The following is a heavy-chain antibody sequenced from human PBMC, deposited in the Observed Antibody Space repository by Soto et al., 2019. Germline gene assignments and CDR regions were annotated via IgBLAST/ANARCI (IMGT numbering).Heavy chain of an antibody. Sequence: QVQLQESGPGLVKPSQTLSLTCTVSGGSISSGDYYWSWIRQPPGKGLEWIGYLYYSGSTYYNPYLNSRVIMEVDTAKNQFSLNLSSVTAAGTAVYYCARYDDSTGYYQDHWFDPWGQGTLVTVSS. V-gene: IGHV4-30-4*01. CDR1: GGSISSGDYY. J-gene: IGHJ5*02. CDR3: ARYDDSTGYYQDHWFDP. CDR2: LYYSGST. D-gene: IGHD3-22*01.